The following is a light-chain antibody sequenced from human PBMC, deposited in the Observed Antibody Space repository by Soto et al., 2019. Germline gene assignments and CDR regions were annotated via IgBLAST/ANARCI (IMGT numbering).Light chain of an antibody. Sequence: AIRVTQSPSSLSASTDDRVTITCRTSQGISSYVAWYQQTPEKAPKLLIDAASTLQSGLPSRFSGSGSGTDFTLTSSCLQSEDFATYCCQQYYMYPWTFGQGTNVDI. CDR1: QGISSY. CDR3: QQYYMYPWT. CDR2: AAS. V-gene: IGKV1-8*01. J-gene: IGKJ1*01.